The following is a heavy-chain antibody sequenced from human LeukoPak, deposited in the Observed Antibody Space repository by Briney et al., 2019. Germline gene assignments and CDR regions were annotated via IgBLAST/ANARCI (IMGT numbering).Heavy chain of an antibody. Sequence: SETLSLTCAVYGGSFSGYYWSWIRQPPGKGLEWIGEINHSGSTNYNPSLKSRVTISVDTSKNQFSLKLSSVTAAGTAVYYCAEALTPDAFDIWGQGTMVTVSS. CDR3: AEALTPDAFDI. J-gene: IGHJ3*02. CDR2: INHSGST. V-gene: IGHV4-34*01. CDR1: GGSFSGYY.